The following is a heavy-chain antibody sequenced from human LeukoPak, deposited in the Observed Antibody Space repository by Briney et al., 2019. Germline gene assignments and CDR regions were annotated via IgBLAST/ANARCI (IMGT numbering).Heavy chain of an antibody. CDR2: ISYDGSNK. J-gene: IGHJ6*03. V-gene: IGHV3-30*18. Sequence: GGSLRLSCAASGFTFSSYGMHWVRQAPGEGLEWVAVISYDGSNKYYADSVKGRFTISRDNSKNTLYLQMNSLRAEDTAVYYCAKDRRGYSYGPATIYYYYYYYMDVWGKGTTVTVSS. CDR3: AKDRRGYSYGPATIYYYYYYYMDV. CDR1: GFTFSSYG. D-gene: IGHD5-18*01.